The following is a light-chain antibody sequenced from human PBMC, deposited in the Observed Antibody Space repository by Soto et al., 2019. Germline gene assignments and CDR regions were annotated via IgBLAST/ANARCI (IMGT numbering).Light chain of an antibody. CDR1: SSNIGAGYD. Sequence: QSVLTQPPSVSGAPGQRVTISCTGSSSNIGAGYDEHWHQQLPGTAPQLLIYGNSHRPSGVPDRSSGSNSGTSASLAITGPQSEDEPDYYCQSYDSSLRGWVFGGGTKLTVL. CDR2: GNS. J-gene: IGLJ3*02. CDR3: QSYDSSLRGWV. V-gene: IGLV1-40*01.